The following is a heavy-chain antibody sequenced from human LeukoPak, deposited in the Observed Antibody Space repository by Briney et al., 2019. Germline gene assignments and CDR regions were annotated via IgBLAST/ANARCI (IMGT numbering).Heavy chain of an antibody. CDR3: APDLRGSAWSLDY. D-gene: IGHD6-13*01. Sequence: GGSLRLSCAASGFIFSSYAMSWVRQAPGKGLEWVSFISDSGAITSYAGSVKGRFTMSRDNSKSTMSLQMNSLRTEDTAVYYCAPDLRGSAWSLDYWGQGTLVTVSS. J-gene: IGHJ4*02. V-gene: IGHV3-23*01. CDR2: ISDSGAIT. CDR1: GFIFSSYA.